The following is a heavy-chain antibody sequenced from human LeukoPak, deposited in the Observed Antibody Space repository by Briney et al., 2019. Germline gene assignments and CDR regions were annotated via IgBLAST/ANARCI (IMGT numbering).Heavy chain of an antibody. CDR3: AKGGVRDVWYFAY. CDR2: VRFDGGEK. J-gene: IGHJ4*02. CDR1: GFIFSSFG. Sequence: GGSLSLSCAASGFIFSSFGIHWVRQPPGKGLEWVAFVRFDGGEKYYADSVKGRFTVSKDNSKNTLYLQINSLRPEDTAVYYCAKGGVRDVWYFAYWGLGVLVTVSS. V-gene: IGHV3-30*02. D-gene: IGHD3-10*01.